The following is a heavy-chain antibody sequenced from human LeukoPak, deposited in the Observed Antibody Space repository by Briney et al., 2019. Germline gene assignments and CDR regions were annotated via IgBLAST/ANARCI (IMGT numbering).Heavy chain of an antibody. CDR3: ATSAGDYRAGHYYYMGV. V-gene: IGHV1-2*02. CDR1: GYTFTGYY. D-gene: IGHD4-11*01. Sequence: PRASVKVSCKASGYTFTGYYMHWVRQAPGQGLEWMGWINPNSGGTNYAQKFQGRVTMTRDTSISTAYMELNRLTSDDTAVYYCATSAGDYRAGHYYYMGVWGKGTSVTVSS. CDR2: INPNSGGT. J-gene: IGHJ6*03.